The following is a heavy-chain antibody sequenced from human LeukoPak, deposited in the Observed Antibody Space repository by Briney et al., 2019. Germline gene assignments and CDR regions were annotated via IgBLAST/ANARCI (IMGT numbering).Heavy chain of an antibody. CDR2: IDYGGRVV. D-gene: IGHD3-22*01. CDR3: TTLGYHLDS. CDR1: GFTFSDYT. J-gene: IGHJ4*02. Sequence: GGSLRLSCVASGFTFSDYTMNWVRQAPGKGPEWLSYIDYGGRVVYYADSVKGRFTISRDNARNSLYLQMNSLRAEDTALYYCTTLGYHLDSWGQGTLVTVSS. V-gene: IGHV3-48*04.